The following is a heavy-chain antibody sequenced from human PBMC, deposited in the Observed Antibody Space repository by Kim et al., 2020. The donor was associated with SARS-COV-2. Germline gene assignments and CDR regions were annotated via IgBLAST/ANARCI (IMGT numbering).Heavy chain of an antibody. Sequence: KNYADSVKGRFPISRDNAKNSLYLQMNSLRAEDTALYFCTTDTSTYYFIYWGQGTLVAVSS. V-gene: IGHV3-7*01. CDR2: K. CDR3: TTDTSTYYFIY. D-gene: IGHD3-22*01. J-gene: IGHJ4*02.